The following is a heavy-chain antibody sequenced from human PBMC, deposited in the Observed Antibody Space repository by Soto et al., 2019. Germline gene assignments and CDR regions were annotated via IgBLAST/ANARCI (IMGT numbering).Heavy chain of an antibody. V-gene: IGHV3-15*01. D-gene: IGHD1-20*01. CDR2: IKSKTDGGTT. CDR1: GFTFSNAW. J-gene: IGHJ4*02. CDR3: ATKGTGITTIWPGY. Sequence: PGGSLRLSCAASGFTFSNAWISWVRQAPGKGLEWVGRIKSKTDGGTTDYAAAGEGRFTISREDSKNTVYLKMDSLKTEDTAVHYFATKGTGITTIWPGYWRRGTLVTVSS.